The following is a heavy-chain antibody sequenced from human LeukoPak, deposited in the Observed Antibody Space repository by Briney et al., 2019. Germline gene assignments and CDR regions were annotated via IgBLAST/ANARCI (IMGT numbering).Heavy chain of an antibody. CDR2: VYRDDDK. CDR1: GFSLTTRGVG. D-gene: IGHD3-10*01. V-gene: IGHV2-5*02. J-gene: IGHJ3*02. CDR3: ALSYYYGSGLIDAFDI. Sequence: ESGPTLVKPTQTLTLTCTFSGFSLTTRGVGVGCIRQAPGKALEWLALVYRDDDKRYSPSLKSRLTFTKDTSKNQMVLRMTNMEPVDTGTYYCALSYYYGSGLIDAFDIWGQGTTVTVSS.